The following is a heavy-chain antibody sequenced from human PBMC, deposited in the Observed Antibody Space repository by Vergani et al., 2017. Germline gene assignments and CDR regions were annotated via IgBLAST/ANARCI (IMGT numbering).Heavy chain of an antibody. CDR1: GYTFTSYG. CDR2: ISAYNGNT. V-gene: IGHV1-18*01. Sequence: QVQLVQSGAEVKKPGSSVKVSCKASGYTFTSYGISWVRQAPGQGLEWMGWISAYNGNTNYAQKLQGRVTMTTDTSTSTAYMELRSLRSDDTAVYYCARPAAGVSRAMDYYGMDVWGQGTTVTVSS. J-gene: IGHJ6*02. D-gene: IGHD3-10*01. CDR3: ARPAAGVSRAMDYYGMDV.